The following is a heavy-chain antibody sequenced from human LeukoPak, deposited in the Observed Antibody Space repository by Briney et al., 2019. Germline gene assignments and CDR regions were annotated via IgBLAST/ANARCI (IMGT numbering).Heavy chain of an antibody. D-gene: IGHD3-10*01. Sequence: SETLSLTCNVSSFSIASNTHYWTWIRQHPGTILEWIRIISDSDPTSYNPSLRSRVAFSLDTSKNQFSLQLHSVTAADTAVYYCALSRYGEALFDYWGQGSLVTVSS. CDR3: ALSRYGEALFDY. J-gene: IGHJ4*02. CDR1: SFSIASNTHY. V-gene: IGHV4-31*03. CDR2: ISDSDPT.